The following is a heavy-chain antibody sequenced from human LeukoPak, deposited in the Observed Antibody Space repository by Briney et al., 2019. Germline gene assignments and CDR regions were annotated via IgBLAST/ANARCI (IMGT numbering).Heavy chain of an antibody. CDR3: ARDKIVGPTTLDY. CDR1: GFTFSGYW. V-gene: IGHV3-7*01. J-gene: IGHJ4*02. Sequence: GGSLRLSCATSGFTFSGYWMSWVRQTPEKGLEWVANIKQDGYEKYYVDSVKGRFTISRDNAKNSLYLQMNSLRADDTAIYYCARDKIVGPTTLDYWGQGTLVTVSS. D-gene: IGHD1-26*01. CDR2: IKQDGYEK.